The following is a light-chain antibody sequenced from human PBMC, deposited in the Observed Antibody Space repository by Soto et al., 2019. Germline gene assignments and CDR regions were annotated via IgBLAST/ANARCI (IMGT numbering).Light chain of an antibody. CDR3: CSYGGSRAV. Sequence: QSALTQPASVSGSPGQSITISCTGTSSDVGSHNLVSWYQQHPGQAPKLMIYEVSKLPLGVSARFSASKSGNTASLTISGLQVEDEADYYCCSYGGSRAVFGGGTQLTVL. V-gene: IGLV2-23*02. CDR1: SSDVGSHNL. CDR2: EVS. J-gene: IGLJ7*01.